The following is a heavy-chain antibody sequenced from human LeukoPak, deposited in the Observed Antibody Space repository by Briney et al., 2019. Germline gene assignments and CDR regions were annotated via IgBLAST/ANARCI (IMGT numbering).Heavy chain of an antibody. J-gene: IGHJ4*02. CDR3: ALVATTPYFDY. D-gene: IGHD5-12*01. CDR2: ISDDGSNK. V-gene: IGHV3-30*03. Sequence: PGRSLRLSCAASGFTFSSYGMHWVRQAPGKGLEWVAVISDDGSNKYYADSVKGRFTISRDNSKNTLNLQMNSLRAEDTAVYYCALVATTPYFDYWGQGTLVTVSS. CDR1: GFTFSSYG.